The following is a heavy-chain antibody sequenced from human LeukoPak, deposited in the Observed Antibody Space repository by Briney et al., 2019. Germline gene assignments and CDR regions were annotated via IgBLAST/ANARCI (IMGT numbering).Heavy chain of an antibody. CDR2: MNPNSGNT. J-gene: IGHJ4*02. Sequence: ASVKVSCKASGYSFTSSDINWVRQATGEGLEWMGWMNPNSGNTSYAQKFQGRVTMTRDTSTSTVYMELSSLRSEDTAVYYCARDLRDSYSSSLPCDYWGQGTLVTVSS. CDR3: ARDLRDSYSSSLPCDY. CDR1: GYSFTSSD. V-gene: IGHV1-8*01. D-gene: IGHD6-6*01.